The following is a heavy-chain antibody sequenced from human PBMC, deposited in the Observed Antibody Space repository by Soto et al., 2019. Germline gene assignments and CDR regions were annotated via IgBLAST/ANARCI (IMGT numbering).Heavy chain of an antibody. D-gene: IGHD1-20*01. Sequence: GGSLRLSCAASGFTFSSYSMNWVRQAPGKGLEWVSSISSSSSYIYYADSVKGRFTISRDNAKNSLYLQMNSLRAEDTAVYYCARDRFRVNNWKVSSGMDVWGQGTTVTVSS. V-gene: IGHV3-21*01. CDR3: ARDRFRVNNWKVSSGMDV. CDR2: ISSSSSYI. CDR1: GFTFSSYS. J-gene: IGHJ6*02.